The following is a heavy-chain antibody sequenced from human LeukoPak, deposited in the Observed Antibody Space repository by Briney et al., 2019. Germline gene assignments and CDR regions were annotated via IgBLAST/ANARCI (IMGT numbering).Heavy chain of an antibody. D-gene: IGHD3-10*01. CDR1: GFTFTTYW. J-gene: IGHJ5*02. V-gene: IGHV3-7*01. Sequence: PGESLRLSCAASGFTFTTYWMSWVRQAPGKGLEWVANIKQDGTEKYYVDSVKGRFTISRDNAKNSLYLQMNSLRAEDTAVYYCARMLRSGSLDRWGQGTLVTVSS. CDR3: ARMLRSGSLDR. CDR2: IKQDGTEK.